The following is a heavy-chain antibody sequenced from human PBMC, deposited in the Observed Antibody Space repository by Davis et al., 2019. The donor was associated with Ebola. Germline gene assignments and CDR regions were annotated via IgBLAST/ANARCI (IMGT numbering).Heavy chain of an antibody. Sequence: GESLKISCAASGFIFTSYAMHWVRQAPGKGLEWVSSISSSSSYIYYADSVKGRFTISRDNAKNSLYLQMNSLRAEDTAVYYCAKNYGDYYYYYGMDVWGKGTTVTVSS. V-gene: IGHV3-21*04. CDR2: ISSSSSYI. D-gene: IGHD4-17*01. CDR3: AKNYGDYYYYYGMDV. CDR1: GFIFTSYA. J-gene: IGHJ6*04.